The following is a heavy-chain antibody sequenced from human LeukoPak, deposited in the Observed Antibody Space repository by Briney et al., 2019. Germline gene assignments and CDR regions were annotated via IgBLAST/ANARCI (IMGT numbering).Heavy chain of an antibody. V-gene: IGHV1-2*02. CDR2: INPNSGGS. D-gene: IGHD3-9*01. Sequence: ASVKVSCKASGYTFTDHYIHWVRQAPGQGLERLGWINPNSGGSNYAQKFQGRVIMTRDTSINSTFMDLSSLTSDDTAVYYCARGHDNTGYNYFDYWGQGTLVFVSS. J-gene: IGHJ4*02. CDR1: GYTFTDHY. CDR3: ARGHDNTGYNYFDY.